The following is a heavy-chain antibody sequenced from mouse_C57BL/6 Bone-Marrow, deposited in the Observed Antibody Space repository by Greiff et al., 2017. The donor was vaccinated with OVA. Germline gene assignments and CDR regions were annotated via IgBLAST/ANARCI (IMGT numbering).Heavy chain of an antibody. CDR3: TRGASTGHYAMDY. V-gene: IGHV5-9-1*02. CDR2: ISSGGDYI. J-gene: IGHJ4*01. CDR1: GFTFSSYA. Sequence: EVMLVESGEGLVKPGGSLKLSCAASGFTFSSYAMSWVRQTPEKRLEWVAYISSGGDYIYYADTVKGRFTISRDNARNTLYLQMSSLKSEDTAMYYCTRGASTGHYAMDYWGQGTSVTVSS. D-gene: IGHD4-1*02.